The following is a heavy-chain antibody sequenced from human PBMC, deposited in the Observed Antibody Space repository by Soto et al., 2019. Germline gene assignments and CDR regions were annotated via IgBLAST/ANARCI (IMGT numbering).Heavy chain of an antibody. V-gene: IGHV3-53*01. CDR1: GFTVSSNY. CDR2: IGGTT. CDR3: ARMSRSYNYYYMDV. J-gene: IGHJ6*02. Sequence: EVQLVESGGGLIQPGGSLRLSCAASGFTVSSNYMSWVRQAPGKGLEWVSVIGGTTSYADSVKGRFTISRDNSKNTLYLQMNSLRAEDTAVYYCARMSRSYNYYYMDVWGQGTTVTVSS. D-gene: IGHD3-16*01.